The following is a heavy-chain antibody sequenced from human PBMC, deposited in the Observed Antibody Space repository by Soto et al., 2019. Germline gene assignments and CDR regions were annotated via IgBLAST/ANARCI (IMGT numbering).Heavy chain of an antibody. J-gene: IGHJ4*02. CDR3: AKGEGSSGYYSLFDY. CDR1: GFTFDDYA. D-gene: IGHD3-22*01. Sequence: EVQLVESGGGLVQPGRSLRLSCAASGFTFDDYAMHWVRQAPGKGLEWVSGISWNSGSIGYADAVKGRFTISRDNAKNSLYLQMNCLRAEDTALYYCAKGEGSSGYYSLFDYWGQGTLVTVSS. CDR2: ISWNSGSI. V-gene: IGHV3-9*01.